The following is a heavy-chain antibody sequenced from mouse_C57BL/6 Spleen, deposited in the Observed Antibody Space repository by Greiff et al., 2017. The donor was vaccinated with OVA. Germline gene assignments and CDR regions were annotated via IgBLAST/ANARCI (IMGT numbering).Heavy chain of an antibody. V-gene: IGHV1-55*01. J-gene: IGHJ4*01. CDR1: GYTFTSYW. Sequence: QVQLQQPGAELVKPGASVKMSCKASGYTFTSYWITWVKQRPGPGLEWIGDIYPGSGSTNYTDTFKSKATLTVDTSSSTSYMQLSSLTSEDSAVYYCARSHYYGSSPYAMDYWGQGTSVTVSS. CDR3: ARSHYYGSSPYAMDY. CDR2: IYPGSGST. D-gene: IGHD1-1*01.